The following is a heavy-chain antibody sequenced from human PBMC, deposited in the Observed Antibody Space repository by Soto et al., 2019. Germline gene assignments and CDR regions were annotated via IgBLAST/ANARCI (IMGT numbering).Heavy chain of an antibody. J-gene: IGHJ6*01. V-gene: IGHV1-69*13. CDR2: IIPIFGTA. CDR1: GGTFSSYT. Sequence: SVKVSCKASGGTFSSYTISWVRQAPGQGLEWMGGIIPIFGTANYAQRFQGRVTITADESTSTAYMGLSSLRSEDTAVYYCAVQVVTADGYYYYGMDVWGQGATVTVSS. CDR3: AVQVVTADGYYYYGMDV. D-gene: IGHD2-21*02.